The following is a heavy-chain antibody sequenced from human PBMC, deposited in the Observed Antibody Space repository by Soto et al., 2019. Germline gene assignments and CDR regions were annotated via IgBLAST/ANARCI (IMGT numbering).Heavy chain of an antibody. CDR2: ISYDGSNK. V-gene: IGHV3-30-3*01. D-gene: IGHD6-13*01. Sequence: QVQLVESGGGVVQPGMSLRLPCAASGFTFSTYAMHWVRQAPGKGLEWVAVISYDGSNKYYANSVKGRFTISRDNSKNTLSLQMNSLRAEDTAVYFCARDWAAAGTPTSRFDYWGQGTLVTVSS. CDR1: GFTFSTYA. CDR3: ARDWAAAGTPTSRFDY. J-gene: IGHJ4*02.